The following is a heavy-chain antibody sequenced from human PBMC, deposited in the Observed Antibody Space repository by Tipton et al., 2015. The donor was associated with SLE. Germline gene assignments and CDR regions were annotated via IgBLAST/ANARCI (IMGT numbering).Heavy chain of an antibody. Sequence: GLVKPSETLSLTCTVSGYSISSGYYWGWIRQPPGKGLEWIGSIYHSGSTYYNPSLKSRVTISVDTSKNQFSLKLSSVTAADTAVYYCAREWVTMVQGVQGGMDVWGQGTTVTVSS. V-gene: IGHV4-38-2*02. D-gene: IGHD3-10*01. J-gene: IGHJ6*02. CDR3: AREWVTMVQGVQGGMDV. CDR1: GYSISSGYY. CDR2: IYHSGST.